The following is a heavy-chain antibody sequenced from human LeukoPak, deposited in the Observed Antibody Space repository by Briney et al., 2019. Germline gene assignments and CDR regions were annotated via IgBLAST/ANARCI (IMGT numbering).Heavy chain of an antibody. Sequence: PGGSLRLSCVASGFIFSDYAMAWVRQAPGKGLEWVSGINPRDGGTVYADSVRGRFTISRDNSKYTLYLQMNSLRVEDTALYYCVKYIAVPGEQLLGDYWGQGTLVTVSS. J-gene: IGHJ4*02. CDR3: VKYIAVPGEQLLGDY. V-gene: IGHV3-23*01. CDR2: INPRDGGT. D-gene: IGHD6-19*01. CDR1: GFIFSDYA.